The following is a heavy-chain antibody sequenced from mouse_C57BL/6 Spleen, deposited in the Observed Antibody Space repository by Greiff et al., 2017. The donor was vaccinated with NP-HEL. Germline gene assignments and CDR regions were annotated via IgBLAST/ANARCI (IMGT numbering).Heavy chain of an antibody. CDR3: AREGTYFDV. J-gene: IGHJ1*03. V-gene: IGHV1-26*01. Sequence: EVQLQQSGPELVKPGASVKISCKASGYTFTDYYMNWVKQSHGKSLEWIGDINPNNGGTSYNQKFKGKATLTVDKSSSTAYMELRSLTSEDSAVYYCAREGTYFDVWGTGTTVTVSS. CDR1: GYTFTDYY. CDR2: INPNNGGT. D-gene: IGHD3-3*01.